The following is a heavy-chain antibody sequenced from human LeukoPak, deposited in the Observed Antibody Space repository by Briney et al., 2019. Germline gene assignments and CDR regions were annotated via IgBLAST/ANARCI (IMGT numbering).Heavy chain of an antibody. D-gene: IGHD4-11*01. J-gene: IGHJ4*02. CDR3: ARDRTTVFDY. V-gene: IGHV3-21*01. Sequence: GGSLRLSCAASGFTFSSYSMNWVRQAPGKGLEWVSSISSSSSYIYYADSVKGRFTISRDNAKNSLYLQRNSLRAEDTAVYYCARDRTTVFDYWDQGTLVTVSS. CDR2: ISSSSSYI. CDR1: GFTFSSYS.